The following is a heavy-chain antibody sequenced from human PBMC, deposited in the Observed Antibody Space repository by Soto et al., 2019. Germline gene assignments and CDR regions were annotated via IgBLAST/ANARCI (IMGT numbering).Heavy chain of an antibody. CDR1: GYTFSSYG. CDR2: ISAYNGKT. D-gene: IGHD1-1*01. J-gene: IGHJ5*02. CDR3: ARATGYLAHSPSVCWFDP. V-gene: IGHV1-18*04. Sequence: ASVKVSCKASGYTFSSYGVRWVRQAPGQGLEWMGWISAYNGKTNYAQKFQGRLTMTTDTSTNTAYMEVRSLRSDDTAVYYCARATGYLAHSPSVCWFDPWGQGTPVTVSS.